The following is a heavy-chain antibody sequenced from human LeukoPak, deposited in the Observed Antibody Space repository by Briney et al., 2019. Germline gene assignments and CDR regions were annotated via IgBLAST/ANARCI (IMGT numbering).Heavy chain of an antibody. Sequence: GGSLRLSCAASGFTFSSYWMSWVRQAPGKGLEWVSSISSSSSYIYYADSVKGRFTISRDNAKNSLYLQMNSLRAEDTAVYYCARDTRYFDWFDFDYWGQGTLVTVSS. CDR1: GFTFSSYW. J-gene: IGHJ4*02. CDR2: ISSSSSYI. CDR3: ARDTRYFDWFDFDY. V-gene: IGHV3-21*01. D-gene: IGHD3-9*01.